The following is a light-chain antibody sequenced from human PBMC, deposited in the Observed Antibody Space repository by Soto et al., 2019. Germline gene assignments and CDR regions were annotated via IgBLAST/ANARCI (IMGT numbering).Light chain of an antibody. Sequence: EIVMAQSPATLSVSPGERATLSCRASQSVSSRLAWYQQKPGQAPRLLISGASTRATGIPARFSGSGSGTEFTLTISSLQSEDFAIYYCQQYQNLWTFGQGTKVDIK. CDR3: QQYQNLWT. CDR1: QSVSSR. V-gene: IGKV3-15*01. J-gene: IGKJ1*01. CDR2: GAS.